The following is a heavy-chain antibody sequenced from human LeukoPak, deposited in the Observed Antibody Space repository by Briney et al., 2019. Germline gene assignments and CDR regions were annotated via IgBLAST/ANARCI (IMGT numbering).Heavy chain of an antibody. J-gene: IGHJ3*02. CDR2: ISAYNGNT. CDR1: DYIVSTYG. D-gene: IGHD1-14*01. V-gene: IGHV1-18*01. CDR3: TRVSAGAAFDI. Sequence: ASVKVSCKASDYIVSTYGISWVRQAPGQGPEWMGWISAYNGNTNYAQKFQGRVSMTTDTSTRTAYMELGSLRSDDTAVYYCTRVSAGAAFDIWGRGTMVTVFS.